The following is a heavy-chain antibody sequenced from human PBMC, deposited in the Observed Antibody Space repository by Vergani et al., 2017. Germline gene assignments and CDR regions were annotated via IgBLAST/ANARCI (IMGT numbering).Heavy chain of an antibody. Sequence: QVQLQESGPGLVKSSETLSLTCSVSFDSIRNLYCNWIRQPPGKGLEWKGSIHYSENTNYNPSLKTRVTISVDTSKHQFSLTLTSVTAADTAVYYCASDTHSGQSADRWGQGILVTVTS. V-gene: IGHV4-59*11. J-gene: IGHJ5*02. D-gene: IGHD5-12*01. CDR3: ASDTHSGQSADR. CDR2: IHYSENT. CDR1: FDSIRNLY.